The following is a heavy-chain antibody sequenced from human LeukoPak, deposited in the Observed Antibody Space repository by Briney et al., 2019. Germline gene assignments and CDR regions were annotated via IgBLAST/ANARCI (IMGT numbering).Heavy chain of an antibody. CDR1: GSSFINYW. CDR3: ARQNIGGTSASDY. CDR2: IYPGDSDT. V-gene: IGHV5-51*01. D-gene: IGHD2-15*01. J-gene: IGHJ4*02. Sequence: GESLQISCKCSGSSFINYWIGWVRQVPGKGPEWMGIIYPGDSDTRYNPSFQGDVTISADKSPNTAYLQWTSLKASDTAIYYCARQNIGGTSASDYWGQGTLVTVSS.